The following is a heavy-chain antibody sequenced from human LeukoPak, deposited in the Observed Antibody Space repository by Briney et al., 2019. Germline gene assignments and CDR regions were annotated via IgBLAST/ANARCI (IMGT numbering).Heavy chain of an antibody. J-gene: IGHJ4*02. Sequence: SQTLSLTGTVSGGSISSGSYYWSWIRQPAGKGLEWIGRIYTSGSTNYNPSLKSRVTISVDTSKNQFSLKLSSVTAADTAVYYCAIQGALEMATIKKGVFDYWGQGTLVTVSS. CDR3: AIQGALEMATIKKGVFDY. D-gene: IGHD5-24*01. CDR2: IYTSGST. CDR1: GGSISSGSYY. V-gene: IGHV4-61*02.